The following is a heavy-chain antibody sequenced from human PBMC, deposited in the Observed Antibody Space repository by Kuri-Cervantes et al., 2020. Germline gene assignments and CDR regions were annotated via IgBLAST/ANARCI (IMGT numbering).Heavy chain of an antibody. CDR1: GYTFTGYY. CDR3: ARILTGTTAAYYYGMDV. CDR2: INPNSGGT. Sequence: ASVKVSCKASGYTFTGYYMHWVRQAPGQGLEWMGWINPNSGGTTYAQKFQGRVTMTRDTSISTAYMELSRLRSDDTAVYYCARILTGTTAAYYYGMDVWGQGTTVTVSS. D-gene: IGHD1-20*01. V-gene: IGHV1-2*02. J-gene: IGHJ6*02.